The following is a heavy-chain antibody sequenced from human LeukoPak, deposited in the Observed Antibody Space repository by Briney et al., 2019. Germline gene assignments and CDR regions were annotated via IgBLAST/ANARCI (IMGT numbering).Heavy chain of an antibody. J-gene: IGHJ4*02. D-gene: IGHD6-19*01. V-gene: IGHV3-64*01. CDR2: ISSNGGST. Sequence: GGSLRLSCAASGFTFSSYAMHWVRQAPGKGLEYVSAISSNGGSTYYANSVKGRFTISRDNSKNTLYLQMGSLRAEDMAVYYCARAQRYSSGWYYFDYWGQGTLVTVPS. CDR1: GFTFSSYA. CDR3: ARAQRYSSGWYYFDY.